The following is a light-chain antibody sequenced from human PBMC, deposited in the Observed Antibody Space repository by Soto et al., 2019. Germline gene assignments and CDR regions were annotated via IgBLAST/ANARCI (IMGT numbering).Light chain of an antibody. Sequence: VLAQPASVSGSFGQSITISCSGPNTDLGVYGYVSWYQHHPGKAPKLLIYDVNNRPSGISDRFSGSKSGDTASLTISGLQAEDEADYFCFSKISGFVYGFGTGTKVTVL. CDR1: NTDLGVYGY. CDR2: DVN. CDR3: FSKISGFVYG. V-gene: IGLV2-14*01. J-gene: IGLJ1*01.